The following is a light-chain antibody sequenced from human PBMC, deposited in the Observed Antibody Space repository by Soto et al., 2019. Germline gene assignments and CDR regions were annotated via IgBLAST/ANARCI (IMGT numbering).Light chain of an antibody. J-gene: IGKJ5*01. V-gene: IGKV3D-20*01. CDR1: PSVSSSR. Sequence: DIVLTQSPATLSLSPGERVTLSCGASPSVSSSRLAWYQQKPGQAPRLLMYDASRRAFGIPDRFSGSGSGTDFTLTSSRLESEDFAVYYCQQYGNSPITFGPGTRLEIK. CDR2: DAS. CDR3: QQYGNSPIT.